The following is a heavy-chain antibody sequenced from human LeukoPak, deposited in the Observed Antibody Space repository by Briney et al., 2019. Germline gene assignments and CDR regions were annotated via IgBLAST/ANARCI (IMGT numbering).Heavy chain of an antibody. CDR2: IYPSGST. D-gene: IGHD2-15*01. Sequence: SQTLSLTCTVSGGSISGGSYYWSWIRQPAGKGLEWIVRIYPSGSTNYNPSLQSRVTISIDTSKNQFSLNLSSVAAAVTAVYYCAKVGWGDFSGGRCYWFDPWGQGTLVTVSS. V-gene: IGHV4-61*02. J-gene: IGHJ5*02. CDR3: AKVGWGDFSGGRCYWFDP. CDR1: GGSISGGSYY.